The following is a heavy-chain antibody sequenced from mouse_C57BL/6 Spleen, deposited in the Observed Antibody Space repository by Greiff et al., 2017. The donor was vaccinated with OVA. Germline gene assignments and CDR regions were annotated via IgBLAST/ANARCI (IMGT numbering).Heavy chain of an antibody. D-gene: IGHD1-1*01. CDR2: INPNNGGT. Sequence: EVKLQQSGPELVKPGASVKISCKASGYTFTDYYMNWVKQSHGKSLEWIGDINPNNGGTSYNQKFKGKATLTVDKSSSTAYMELRSLTSEDSAVYYCAPITTVVPFDYWGQGTTLTVSS. CDR3: APITTVVPFDY. V-gene: IGHV1-26*01. J-gene: IGHJ2*01. CDR1: GYTFTDYY.